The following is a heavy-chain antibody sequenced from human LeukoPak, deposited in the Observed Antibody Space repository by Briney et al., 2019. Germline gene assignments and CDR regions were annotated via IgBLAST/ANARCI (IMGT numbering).Heavy chain of an antibody. V-gene: IGHV6-1*01. D-gene: IGHD2-2*01. CDR1: GDSVSSNSVT. CDR2: TYYRSTWYN. CDR3: ARRLTQYDCFDP. J-gene: IGHJ5*02. Sequence: SQTLSLTCAISGDSVSSNSVTWNWIRRSPSRGLEWLGKTYYRSTWYNDYAVSVRGRITVNPDTSKNQFSLHLNSVTPEDTAVYYCARRLTQYDCFDPWGQGILVTVSS.